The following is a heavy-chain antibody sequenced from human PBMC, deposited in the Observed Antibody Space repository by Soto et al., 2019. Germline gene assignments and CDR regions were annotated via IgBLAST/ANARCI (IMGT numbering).Heavy chain of an antibody. CDR3: ASGSCSSTSCSIFYF. CDR1: GFTFSSYD. CDR2: IGTAGDT. Sequence: EVQLVESGGDLVQPGGSLRLSCAASGFTFSSYDIPSVRQVTGKGLEWVSAIGTAGDTYNPGSVKGRFTISRETAKNSLYLQMNSLRAGDTAVYYCASGSCSSTSCSIFYFCGQGTLVTVSS. J-gene: IGHJ4*02. V-gene: IGHV3-13*04. D-gene: IGHD2-2*01.